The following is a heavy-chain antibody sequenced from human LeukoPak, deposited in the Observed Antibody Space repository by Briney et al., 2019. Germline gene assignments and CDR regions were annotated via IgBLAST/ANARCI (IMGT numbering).Heavy chain of an antibody. CDR3: ATKQWLAPPPDS. Sequence: RGSLRLSCAASGFTFSKYWMLWVRQAPGKGLESVSRINTDGTVTTYADSVKGRFTVSRDNADNTMFLQMNSVRDEDTAVYYCATKQWLAPPPDSWGQGTPVTVSS. CDR1: GFTFSKYW. CDR2: INTDGTVT. J-gene: IGHJ4*02. D-gene: IGHD6-19*01. V-gene: IGHV3-74*01.